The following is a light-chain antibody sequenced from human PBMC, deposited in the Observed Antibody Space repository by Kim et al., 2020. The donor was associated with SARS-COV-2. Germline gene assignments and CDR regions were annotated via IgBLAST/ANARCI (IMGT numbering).Light chain of an antibody. J-gene: IGLJ3*02. CDR3: QSYDSSLCGWV. CDR2: STR. V-gene: IGLV1-40*01. CDR1: SSNSVGAYA. Sequence: QQLPTSWSPCSSNSVGAYAVHWYQYRPGPVPHLLIYSTRHRPSGVPDRFSASKSGPSASLAITGLQSEDEADYYCQSYDSSLCGWVFGRGTKVTVL.